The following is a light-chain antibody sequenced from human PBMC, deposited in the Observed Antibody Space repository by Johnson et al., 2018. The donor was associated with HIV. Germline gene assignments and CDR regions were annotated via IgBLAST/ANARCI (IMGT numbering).Light chain of an antibody. CDR2: DNN. V-gene: IGLV1-51*01. CDR1: NSNIGNNY. J-gene: IGLJ1*01. CDR3: GTWDSSLSAYV. Sequence: QSILTQPPSVSAAPGQKVTISCSGSNSNIGNNYVSWYQQFPGTAPKLLIYDNNKRPSGIPDRFSGSKSGTSATLGITGLQTGDEADYYCGTWDSSLSAYVFGTGTKFTVL.